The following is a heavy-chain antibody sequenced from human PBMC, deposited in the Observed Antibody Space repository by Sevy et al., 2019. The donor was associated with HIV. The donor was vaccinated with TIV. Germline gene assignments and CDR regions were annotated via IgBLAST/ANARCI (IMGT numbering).Heavy chain of an antibody. CDR1: GGSINSDH. D-gene: IGHD2-21*02. J-gene: IGHJ3*02. Sequence: SETLSLTCTVSGGSINSDHWNWIRQPPGKGLEWIGYVYYTGGTNYNPSLKNRVTISVDSTKNQLSLKLTSVTAADTAVYYCAGRTEFDIWGQGTMVTVSS. CDR2: VYYTGGT. CDR3: AGRTEFDI. V-gene: IGHV4-59*08.